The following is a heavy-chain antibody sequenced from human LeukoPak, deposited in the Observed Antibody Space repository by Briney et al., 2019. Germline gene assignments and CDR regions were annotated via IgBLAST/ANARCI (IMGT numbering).Heavy chain of an antibody. CDR3: TRGSYDVLTGRSTLGEY. Sequence: SETLSRTCTVSGGSISDSRYYWGWIRQPPGKGLEWIGSIFYSGSTYYNPSLKSRVTISIDTSKNHFSLRLTSVTASDTAVYFCTRGSYDVLTGRSTLGEYWGQGTLVAVSS. CDR2: IFYSGST. CDR1: GGSISDSRYY. V-gene: IGHV4-39*02. D-gene: IGHD3-9*01. J-gene: IGHJ4*02.